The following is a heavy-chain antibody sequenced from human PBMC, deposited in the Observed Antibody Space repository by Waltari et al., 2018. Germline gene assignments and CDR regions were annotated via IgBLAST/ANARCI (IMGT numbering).Heavy chain of an antibody. J-gene: IGHJ3*02. Sequence: QVQLVQSGAEVKKPGASVKVSCKASGYTFTAYYMHWVRKAPGQGLEWMGWINPNSGGTNYAQKFQGRVTMTRDTSISTAYMELSRLRSDDTAVYYCASIKTYSGYDTAFDIWGQGTMVTVSS. CDR3: ASIKTYSGYDTAFDI. D-gene: IGHD5-12*01. CDR2: INPNSGGT. V-gene: IGHV1-2*02. CDR1: GYTFTAYY.